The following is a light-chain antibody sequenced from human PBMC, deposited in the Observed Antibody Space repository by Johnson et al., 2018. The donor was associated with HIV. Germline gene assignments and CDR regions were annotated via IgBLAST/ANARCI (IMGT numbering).Light chain of an antibody. CDR3: GTWDSSLSAHYV. J-gene: IGLJ1*01. V-gene: IGLV1-51*02. CDR2: END. Sequence: QSVLTQPPSVSAAPGQKVTISCSGSSSNIGNHYVSWYQHLPGTAPKLLIYENDKRPSGIPDRFSGSKSGTSATLGITGLQTGDEADYYCGTWDSSLSAHYVFGTGTKVTVL. CDR1: SSNIGNHY.